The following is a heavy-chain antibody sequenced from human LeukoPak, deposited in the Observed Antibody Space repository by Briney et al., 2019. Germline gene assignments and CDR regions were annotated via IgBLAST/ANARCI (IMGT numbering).Heavy chain of an antibody. Sequence: ASVKVSCKASGYTFTGHYMHWVRQAPGQGLEWMGWINPNTGGTKYAQKFQGRVTMTRDTSISTAYMELSSLRSADTAVYYCAKDRARVATMVDGFEMWGQGTRVTVSS. D-gene: IGHD5-12*01. J-gene: IGHJ3*02. CDR1: GYTFTGHY. CDR3: AKDRARVATMVDGFEM. CDR2: INPNTGGT. V-gene: IGHV1-2*02.